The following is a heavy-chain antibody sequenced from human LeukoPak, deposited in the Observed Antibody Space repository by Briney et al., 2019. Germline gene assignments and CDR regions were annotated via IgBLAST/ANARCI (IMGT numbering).Heavy chain of an antibody. J-gene: IGHJ5*02. V-gene: IGHV3-30*04. Sequence: PGGSLRLSCAASGFTFSSYAMHWVRQAPGKGLEWVAVISYDGSNKYYADSVMGRFTISRDNSKNTLYLQMNSLRAEDTAVYYCARDRSSGWYSSWFDPWGQGTLVTVSS. CDR2: ISYDGSNK. D-gene: IGHD6-19*01. CDR3: ARDRSSGWYSSWFDP. CDR1: GFTFSSYA.